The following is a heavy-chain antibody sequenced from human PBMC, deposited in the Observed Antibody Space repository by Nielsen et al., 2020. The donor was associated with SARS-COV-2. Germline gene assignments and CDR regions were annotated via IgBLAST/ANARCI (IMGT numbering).Heavy chain of an antibody. D-gene: IGHD6-19*01. Sequence: GGSLRLSCAASGFTFDDYAMHWVRQAPGKGLEWVSGIRWNSGTIDYVDSVKGRFTISRDNAKNSLYLQMNSLSAEDPALYYCVKASSPGIAVAGIEYDYFDYWGQGTLVTVSS. CDR2: IRWNSGTI. CDR3: VKASSPGIAVAGIEYDYFDY. V-gene: IGHV3-9*01. CDR1: GFTFDDYA. J-gene: IGHJ4*02.